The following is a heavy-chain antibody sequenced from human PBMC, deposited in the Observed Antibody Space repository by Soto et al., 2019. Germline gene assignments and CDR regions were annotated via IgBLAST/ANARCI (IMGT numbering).Heavy chain of an antibody. CDR3: ARDLGGWPDY. CDR1: GYTFTSYA. Sequence: QVQLVQSGAEVKKPGASVKVSCKASGYTFTSYAIHWVRQAPGQRLEWMGWINAGNGNTKYSQKFQDRVTITRDTSASTAYMELSSLRSDDTAVYSCARDLGGWPDYWGQGTLVTVSS. J-gene: IGHJ4*02. D-gene: IGHD6-19*01. CDR2: INAGNGNT. V-gene: IGHV1-3*01.